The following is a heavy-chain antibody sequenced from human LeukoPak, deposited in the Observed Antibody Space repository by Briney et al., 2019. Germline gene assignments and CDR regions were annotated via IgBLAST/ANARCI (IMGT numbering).Heavy chain of an antibody. CDR1: GFTFSTYW. J-gene: IGHJ4*02. V-gene: IGHV3-7*03. Sequence: GGSLRLSCATSGFTFSTYWMSWVRQAPGKGLEWVANINQDGGEKYYVDSVKGRFTISRDNAKNSLYLQMNSLRAEDTAVYYCARYCSGGSCFDHWGQGTLVTVSS. CDR3: ARYCSGGSCFDH. CDR2: INQDGGEK. D-gene: IGHD2-15*01.